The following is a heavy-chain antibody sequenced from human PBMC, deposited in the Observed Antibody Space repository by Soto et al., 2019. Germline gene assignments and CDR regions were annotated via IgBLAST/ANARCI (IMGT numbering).Heavy chain of an antibody. J-gene: IGHJ6*02. D-gene: IGHD3-16*01. CDR3: ARVGAALYYYYGMDV. V-gene: IGHV4-59*01. CDR1: GCSISSYY. CDR2: IYYSGST. Sequence: QVQLQESGPGLVKPSETLSLTCTVSGCSISSYYWSWVRQPPGKGLEWIGCIYYSGSTNYNPSLKSPITISVDTPKNQFSLKLSSVTAADTAVYYCARVGAALYYYYGMDVWGQGTTVTVSS.